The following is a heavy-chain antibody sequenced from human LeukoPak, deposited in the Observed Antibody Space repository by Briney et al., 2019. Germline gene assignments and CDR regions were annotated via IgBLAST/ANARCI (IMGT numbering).Heavy chain of an antibody. J-gene: IGHJ4*02. D-gene: IGHD2-2*02. Sequence: SETLSLTCTVSGGSISSGGYCWSWIRQHPGKGLESIGYIYYSGSTYYNPSLKSRVTISVDTSKNQFSLKLSSVTAADTAVYYCARGSPSLLYQHFDYWGQGTLVTVSS. V-gene: IGHV4-31*03. CDR3: ARGSPSLLYQHFDY. CDR2: IYYSGST. CDR1: GGSISSGGYC.